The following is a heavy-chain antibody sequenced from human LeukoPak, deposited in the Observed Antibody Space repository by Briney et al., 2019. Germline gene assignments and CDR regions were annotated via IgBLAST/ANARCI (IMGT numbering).Heavy chain of an antibody. V-gene: IGHV1-46*01. CDR2: INPSGGST. CDR1: GYTFTGYY. J-gene: IGHJ4*02. CDR3: ARGYCSSTSCYETLDY. D-gene: IGHD2-2*01. Sequence: ASVKVSCKASGYTFTGYYMHWVRQAPGQGLEWMGWINPSGGSTSYAQKFQGRVTMTRDMSTSTVYMELSSLRSEDTAVYYCARGYCSSTSCYETLDYWGQGTLVTVSS.